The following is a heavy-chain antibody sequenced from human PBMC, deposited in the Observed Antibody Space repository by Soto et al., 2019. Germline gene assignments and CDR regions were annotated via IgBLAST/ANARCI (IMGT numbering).Heavy chain of an antibody. Sequence: SETLSLTCAVYGGSFSGYYWSWIRQSPGKGLEWIAYIHYSGSTYYNSSLKSRVTMSVDTAKNQFSLKVSSVTAADTAVYYCARSPKGLGNFDYWGQGTLVTVSS. J-gene: IGHJ4*02. D-gene: IGHD3-10*01. CDR3: ARSPKGLGNFDY. V-gene: IGHV4-30-4*01. CDR2: IHYSGST. CDR1: GGSFSGYY.